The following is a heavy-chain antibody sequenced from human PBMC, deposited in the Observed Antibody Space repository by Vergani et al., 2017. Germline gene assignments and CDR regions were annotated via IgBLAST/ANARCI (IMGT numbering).Heavy chain of an antibody. V-gene: IGHV2-5*02. CDR3: AHRRPPGYYFDF. Sequence: QITLKESGPTLVKPTQTLTLTCTFSGFSLSTSGVGVGWIRQPPGKALEWLALIYWDDDKRYSPTLKSRLTITKDTSKNQVVLTMTNMYPVDTATYYCAHRRPPGYYFDFWGQGTLVTVSS. D-gene: IGHD3-10*01. J-gene: IGHJ4*02. CDR1: GFSLSTSGVG. CDR2: IYWDDDK.